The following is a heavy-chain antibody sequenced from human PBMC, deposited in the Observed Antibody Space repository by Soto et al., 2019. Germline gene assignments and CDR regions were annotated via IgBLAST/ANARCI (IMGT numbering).Heavy chain of an antibody. V-gene: IGHV1-46*01. CDR3: AREKVEREERITIFGVVTDYYYYYGMDV. J-gene: IGHJ6*02. CDR2: INPSGGST. CDR1: GYTFTSYY. D-gene: IGHD3-3*01. Sequence: QVQLVQSGAEVKKPGASVKVSCKASGYTFTSYYMHWVRQAPGQGLEWMGIINPSGGSTSYAQKFQGRVTMTRDTSTSTVYMELSSLRSEDTAVYYCAREKVEREERITIFGVVTDYYYYYGMDVWGQGTTVTVSS.